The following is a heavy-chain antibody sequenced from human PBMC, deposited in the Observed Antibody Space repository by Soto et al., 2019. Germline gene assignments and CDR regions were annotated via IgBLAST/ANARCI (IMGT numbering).Heavy chain of an antibody. Sequence: QVQLVESGGGVVQPGRSLRLSCAASGFTFSSYGMHWVRQAPGKGLEWVAVIWYDGSNKYYADSVKGRFTISRDNSKNTLYLQMNSLRAEDTAVYYCATISPISVAGTHVNYWGQGTLVTVSS. CDR2: IWYDGSNK. V-gene: IGHV3-33*01. J-gene: IGHJ4*02. CDR3: ATISPISVAGTHVNY. D-gene: IGHD6-19*01. CDR1: GFTFSSYG.